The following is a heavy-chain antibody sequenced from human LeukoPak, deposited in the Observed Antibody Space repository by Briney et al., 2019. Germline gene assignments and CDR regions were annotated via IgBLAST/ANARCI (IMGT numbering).Heavy chain of an antibody. V-gene: IGHV3-20*04. CDR1: GFTFDDYG. CDR2: INWNCGST. CDR3: ARDFLGATTFYAFDI. Sequence: GGSLRLSCAASGFTFDDYGMRWGRPAPGEGLEWVSGINWNCGSTGYADSVKRRFTISRDNDKNSLYLQMNSLRAEDTALYYCARDFLGATTFYAFDIWGQGTMVTVSS. J-gene: IGHJ3*02. D-gene: IGHD1-26*01.